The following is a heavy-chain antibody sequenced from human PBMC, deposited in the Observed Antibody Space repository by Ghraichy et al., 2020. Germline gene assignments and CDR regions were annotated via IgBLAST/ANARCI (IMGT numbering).Heavy chain of an antibody. CDR2: MNSNDGNT. D-gene: IGHD4-11*01. J-gene: IGHJ4*02. V-gene: IGHV1-2*02. Sequence: ASVKVSCKAFGYTFTDYYIHWVRQAPGQGLEWMGWMNSNDGNTNYAQKFQGRVTMTRDTSISTAYLEMSRLTSDDTAVFYCARYRPHYNYFDYWGQGTLVTVSS. CDR1: GYTFTDYY. CDR3: ARYRPHYNYFDY.